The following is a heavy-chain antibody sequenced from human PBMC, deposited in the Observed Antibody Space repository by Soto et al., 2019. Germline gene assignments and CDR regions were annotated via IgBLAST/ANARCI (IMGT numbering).Heavy chain of an antibody. V-gene: IGHV3-74*01. D-gene: IGHD2-2*01. J-gene: IGHJ3*02. CDR3: ARRGGVVVPAAIRNDAFDI. Sequence: EVQLVESGGGLVQPGGSLRLSCAASGFTFSSYWMHWVRQAPGKGLVWVSRINSDGSSTSYADSVKGRFTISRDNAKNKSYLQMNSLRAEDTAVYYCARRGGVVVPAAIRNDAFDIWGQGTMVTVSS. CDR2: INSDGSST. CDR1: GFTFSSYW.